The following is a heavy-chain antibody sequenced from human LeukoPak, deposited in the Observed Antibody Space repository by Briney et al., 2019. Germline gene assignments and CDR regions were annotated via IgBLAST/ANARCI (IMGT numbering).Heavy chain of an antibody. J-gene: IGHJ4*02. D-gene: IGHD3-10*01. V-gene: IGHV3-23*01. CDR2: ISGNGGST. Sequence: GGSLRLSCSASGFTFSSYAMSWVRQAPGKGLEWVSGISGNGGSTFYADSVKGRFTISRDNSKNTVYPQMNSLRAEDTAVYYCAKGWSYYYASGNDYFDYWGQGTLVTVSS. CDR3: AKGWSYYYASGNDYFDY. CDR1: GFTFSSYA.